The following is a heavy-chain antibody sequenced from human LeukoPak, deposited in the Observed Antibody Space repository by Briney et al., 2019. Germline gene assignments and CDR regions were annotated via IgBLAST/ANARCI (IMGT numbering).Heavy chain of an antibody. Sequence: TGGSLRLSCATSGFTFSNYAMSWVRQAPGKGLEWVSIISDSAVGTYYTDSVKGRFTISRDNSKNTLYLQMNSLRAEDTAVYYCAKDHSSAYYAYYFDNWGQGTLVTVSS. D-gene: IGHD3-22*01. CDR2: ISDSAVGT. V-gene: IGHV3-23*01. CDR3: AKDHSSAYYAYYFDN. CDR1: GFTFSNYA. J-gene: IGHJ4*02.